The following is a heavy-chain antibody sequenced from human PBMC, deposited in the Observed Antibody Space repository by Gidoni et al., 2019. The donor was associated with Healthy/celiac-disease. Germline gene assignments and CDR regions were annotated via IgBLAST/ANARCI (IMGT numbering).Heavy chain of an antibody. CDR1: GGSISTRSYY. CDR2: IYYSGST. Sequence: QLQLQESGPGLVKPSETLSLTCTVSGGSISTRSYYWGWIRQPPGKGLEWIGSIYYSGSTYYNPSLKSRVTISVDTSKNQFSLKLSSVTAADTAVYYCARCGGYDYRGWFDPWGQGTLVTVSS. V-gene: IGHV4-39*01. D-gene: IGHD5-12*01. CDR3: ARCGGYDYRGWFDP. J-gene: IGHJ5*02.